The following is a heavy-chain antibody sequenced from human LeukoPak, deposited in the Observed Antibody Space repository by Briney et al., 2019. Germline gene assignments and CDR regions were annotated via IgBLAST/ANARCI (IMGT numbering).Heavy chain of an antibody. J-gene: IGHJ4*02. Sequence: ASVKVSCKASGGTFSSYAISWVRQAPGQGLEWMGWISAYNGNTNYAQKLQGRVTMTTDTSTSTAYMELRSLRSDDTAVYYCARREQLGDGTDYWGQGTLVTVS. CDR2: ISAYNGNT. D-gene: IGHD6-13*01. CDR3: ARREQLGDGTDY. V-gene: IGHV1-18*01. CDR1: GGTFSSYA.